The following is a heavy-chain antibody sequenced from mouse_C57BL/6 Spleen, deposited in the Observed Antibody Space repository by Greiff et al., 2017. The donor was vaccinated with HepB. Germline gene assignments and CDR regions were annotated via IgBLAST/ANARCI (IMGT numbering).Heavy chain of an antibody. V-gene: IGHV14-3*01. D-gene: IGHD2-4*01. Sequence: VQLKESVAELVRPGASVKLSCTASGFNIKNTYMHWVKQRPEQGLEWIGRIDPANGNTKYAPKFQGKATITADTSSNTAYLQLSSLTSEDTAIYYCARYDYDDGDYYAMDYWGQGTSVTVSS. CDR3: ARYDYDDGDYYAMDY. CDR2: IDPANGNT. CDR1: GFNIKNTY. J-gene: IGHJ4*01.